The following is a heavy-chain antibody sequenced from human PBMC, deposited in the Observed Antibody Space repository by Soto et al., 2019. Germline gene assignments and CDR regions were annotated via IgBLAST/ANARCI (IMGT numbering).Heavy chain of an antibody. J-gene: IGHJ4*02. D-gene: IGHD2-15*01. CDR2: IYYRGRT. CDR3: TRVKAAVVY. Sequence: PSETLSLTCTVSGCPISSGDYCWSRIRQPTGKGLQWIGYIYYRGRTYYNPSLKRRVTISVDTSKNEFSLQLSSVTAADPALYYCTRVKAAVVYWGQGTVVSVSS. CDR1: GCPISSGDYC. V-gene: IGHV4-30-4*01.